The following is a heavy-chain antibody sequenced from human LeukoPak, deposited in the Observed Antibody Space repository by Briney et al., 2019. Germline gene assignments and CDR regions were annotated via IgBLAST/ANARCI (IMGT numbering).Heavy chain of an antibody. CDR3: ARENYYDY. CDR2: IYYTGST. J-gene: IGHJ4*02. V-gene: IGHV4-59*01. CDR1: GGSISSYY. Sequence: PSETLSLTCTVSGGSISSYYWGWLRQPPGKGLEWIGYIYYTGSTNYNPSLKSRVTISVDTSKNLFSLKLSSVTAADTAVYYCARENYYDYWGQGILVTVSS.